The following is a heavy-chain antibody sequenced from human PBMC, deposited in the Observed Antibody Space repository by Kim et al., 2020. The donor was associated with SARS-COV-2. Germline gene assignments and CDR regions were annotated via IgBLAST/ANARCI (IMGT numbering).Heavy chain of an antibody. CDR3: ARSIAVAGIDY. CDR2: T. Sequence: TYYNPSLKSRVTISVDTSKNQFSLKLSSVTAADTAVYYCARSIAVAGIDYWGQGTLVTVSS. V-gene: IGHV4-31*02. D-gene: IGHD6-19*01. J-gene: IGHJ4*02.